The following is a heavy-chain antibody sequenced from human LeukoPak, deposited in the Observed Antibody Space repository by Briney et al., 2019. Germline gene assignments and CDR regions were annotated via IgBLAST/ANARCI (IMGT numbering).Heavy chain of an antibody. CDR2: IYYSGST. J-gene: IGHJ4*02. V-gene: IGHV4-39*07. CDR1: SGSISSSSYY. Sequence: PSETLSLTCTVSSGSISSSSYYWGWIRQPPGKGLEWIGSIYYSGSTYYNPSLKSRVTISVDTSKNKFSLKLSSVTAADTAVYYCASGFSMIVVSFVYWGQGALVTVSS. CDR3: ASGFSMIVVSFVY. D-gene: IGHD3-22*01.